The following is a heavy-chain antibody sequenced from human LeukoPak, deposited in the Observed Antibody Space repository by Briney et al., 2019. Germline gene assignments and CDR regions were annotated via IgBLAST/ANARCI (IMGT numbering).Heavy chain of an antibody. CDR1: GFTFGDYA. CDR3: TRDGGNEVSDY. V-gene: IGHV3-49*03. Sequence: GGSLRLSCTASGFTFGDYAMSWFRQAPGKGLEWVGFIRSKAYGGTTEYAASVKGRFAISRDDSKSIAYLQMNSLKTEDTAVYYCTRDGGNEVSDYWGQGTLVTVSS. CDR2: IRSKAYGGTT. D-gene: IGHD5-12*01. J-gene: IGHJ4*02.